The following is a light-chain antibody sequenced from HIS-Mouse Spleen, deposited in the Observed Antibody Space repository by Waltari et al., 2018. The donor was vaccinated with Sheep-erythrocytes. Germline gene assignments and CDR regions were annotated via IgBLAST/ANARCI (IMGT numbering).Light chain of an antibody. V-gene: IGLV2-8*01. CDR1: TRDVGGYNS. Sequence: QSALTQPPSASGSPGQSVTISCTRTTRDVGGYNSVSWYQHQPGKAPNLMIYEVSKRPSGVPDRFSGSKSGNTASLTVSGLQAEDEADYYCSSYAGSNNWVFGGGTKLTVL. CDR2: EVS. J-gene: IGLJ3*02. CDR3: SSYAGSNNWV.